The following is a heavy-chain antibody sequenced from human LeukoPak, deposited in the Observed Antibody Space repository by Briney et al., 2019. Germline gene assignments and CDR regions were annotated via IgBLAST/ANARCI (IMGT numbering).Heavy chain of an antibody. J-gene: IGHJ6*02. V-gene: IGHV3-11*01. CDR1: GFTFSDYY. CDR3: ARRWVEMATIHGMDV. CDR2: ISSIGTTR. D-gene: IGHD5-24*01. Sequence: GGSLRLSCAASGFTFSDYYMSWLRQAPGKGLEWVSYISSIGTTRYYADSVKGRFTISRDNAKNSLCLQMNSLRAEDTAVYYCARRWVEMATIHGMDVWGQGTTVTVSS.